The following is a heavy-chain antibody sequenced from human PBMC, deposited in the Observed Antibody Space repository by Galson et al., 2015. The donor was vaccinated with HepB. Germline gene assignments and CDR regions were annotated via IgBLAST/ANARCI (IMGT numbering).Heavy chain of an antibody. CDR2: ISSSSSYT. J-gene: IGHJ4*02. CDR1: GFTFSDYY. Sequence: LRLSCAASGFTFSDYYMSWIRQAPGKGLEWVSYISSSSSYTNYADSVKGRFTISRDNAKNSLYLQMNSLRAEDTAVYYCARSRAAAGRKDFDYWGQGTLVTVSS. V-gene: IGHV3-11*06. CDR3: ARSRAAAGRKDFDY. D-gene: IGHD6-13*01.